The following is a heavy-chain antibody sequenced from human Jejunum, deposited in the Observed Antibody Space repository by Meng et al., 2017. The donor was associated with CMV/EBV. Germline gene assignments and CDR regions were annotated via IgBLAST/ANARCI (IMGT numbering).Heavy chain of an antibody. CDR3: AKGGGTEYSYLIH. CDR2: IRGGGGGA. D-gene: IGHD2-15*01. Sequence: ASGFTFNGFAMSWVRQAPGKGLEWVSTIRGGGGGADYAESVKGRFTISRDSTKMTVSLQMNGLRAEDTAVYYCAKGGGTEYSYLIHWGRGTLVTVSS. J-gene: IGHJ2*01. V-gene: IGHV3-23*01. CDR1: GFTFNGFA.